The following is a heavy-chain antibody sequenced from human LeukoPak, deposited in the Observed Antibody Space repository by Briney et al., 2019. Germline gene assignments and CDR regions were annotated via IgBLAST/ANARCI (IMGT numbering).Heavy chain of an antibody. D-gene: IGHD6-6*01. CDR3: ARVNEQQLAVDYFDY. CDR1: GFTFSSYA. J-gene: IGHJ4*02. V-gene: IGHV3-30-3*01. Sequence: GRSLRLSCAASGFTFSSYAMHWVRQAPGKGLEWVAVISYDGSNKYYADSVRGRFTISRDNSKNTLHLQMNSLRAEDTAVYYCARVNEQQLAVDYFDYWGQGTLVTVSS. CDR2: ISYDGSNK.